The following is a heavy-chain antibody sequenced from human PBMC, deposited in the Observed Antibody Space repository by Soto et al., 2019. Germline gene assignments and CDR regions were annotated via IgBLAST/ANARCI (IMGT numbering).Heavy chain of an antibody. Sequence: EVQLVESGGGLVKPGGSLRLSCAASGFTFSNAWMSWVRQAPGKGLEWVGRIKSKTDGGTTDYAAPVKGRFTISRDDSKNTLYLQMNSLKTEDTAVYYCTTDFSPYYYDSSGPGAFDYWGQGTLVTVSS. CDR3: TTDFSPYYYDSSGPGAFDY. CDR1: GFTFSNAW. CDR2: IKSKTDGGTT. J-gene: IGHJ4*02. D-gene: IGHD3-22*01. V-gene: IGHV3-15*01.